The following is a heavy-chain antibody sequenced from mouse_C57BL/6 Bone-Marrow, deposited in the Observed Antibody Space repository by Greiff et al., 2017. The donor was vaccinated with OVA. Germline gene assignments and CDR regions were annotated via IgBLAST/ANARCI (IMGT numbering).Heavy chain of an antibody. CDR2: IDPENGDT. CDR1: GFNIKDDY. Sequence: EVQLQQSGAELVRPGASVKLSCTASGFNIKDDYMHWVKQRPEQGLEWIGWIDPENGDTEYASKFQGKATITADTSSNTAYLQLSSLTSEDTAVYYCTTPIYYGNYVFYWYFDVWGTGTTVTVSS. J-gene: IGHJ1*03. V-gene: IGHV14-4*01. CDR3: TTPIYYGNYVFYWYFDV. D-gene: IGHD2-1*01.